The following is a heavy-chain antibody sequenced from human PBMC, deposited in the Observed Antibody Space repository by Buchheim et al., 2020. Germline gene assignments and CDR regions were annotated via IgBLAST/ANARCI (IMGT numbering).Heavy chain of an antibody. CDR1: GLTFGEES. CDR2: IISAGG. V-gene: IGHV3-48*04. D-gene: IGHD3-3*01. J-gene: IGHJ4*02. CDR3: VRDLSWSFEC. Sequence: EVQLAESGGGLIQPGGSLRLSCSASGLTFGEESMNWVRQAPGKGLEWISRIISAGGSYADYVNGRITISRDNAKSSFYLQMNSLRIEDTAVYFCVRDLSWSFECWGQG.